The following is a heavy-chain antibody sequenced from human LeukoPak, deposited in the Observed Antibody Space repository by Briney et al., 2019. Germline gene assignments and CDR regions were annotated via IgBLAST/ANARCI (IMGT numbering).Heavy chain of an antibody. V-gene: IGHV1-8*01. J-gene: IGHJ4*02. CDR1: GYTFNSDD. D-gene: IGHD3-3*01. Sequence: ASVNVSCKASGYTFNSDDIHWVRQATGQGLEWMGWMNPNSGNTGYAQKFQGRVTMTRNTAISTAYMELSRLRSEDTAVYYCARRRNHDVWSGDCFDYWGQGTLVTVSS. CDR3: ARRRNHDVWSGDCFDY. CDR2: MNPNSGNT.